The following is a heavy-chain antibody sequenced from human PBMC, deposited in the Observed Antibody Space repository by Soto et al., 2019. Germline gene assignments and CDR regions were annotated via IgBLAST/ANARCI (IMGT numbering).Heavy chain of an antibody. D-gene: IGHD3-3*01. J-gene: IGHJ5*02. CDR2: IYHSGST. Sequence: TSDTLSLTCAVSGGSISSGGYSWSWIRQPPGKGLEWIGYIYHSGSTYYNPSLKSRVTISVDRSKNQFSLKLSSVTAADTAVYYCARRTYYYDFWSGYYNSSVPPEGYWFDPWGQGTLVTVSS. CDR1: GGSISSGGYS. V-gene: IGHV4-30-2*01. CDR3: ARRTYYYDFWSGYYNSSVPPEGYWFDP.